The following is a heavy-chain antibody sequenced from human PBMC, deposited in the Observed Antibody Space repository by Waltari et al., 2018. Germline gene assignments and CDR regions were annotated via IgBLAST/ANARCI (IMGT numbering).Heavy chain of an antibody. Sequence: QLQLQESGPRLVRPSETLSLTCTVSGGSISSTTYYWAWIRQTPGKGLEWIGYIHYSGNKYYNPSLRGRITISVDTSKNQFSLNLRSGTAADTAVYYCARRVVTTGGVDYWGQGTLVTVSS. J-gene: IGHJ4*02. CDR3: ARRVVTTGGVDY. CDR1: GGSISSTTYY. CDR2: IHYSGNK. D-gene: IGHD2-21*02. V-gene: IGHV4-39*07.